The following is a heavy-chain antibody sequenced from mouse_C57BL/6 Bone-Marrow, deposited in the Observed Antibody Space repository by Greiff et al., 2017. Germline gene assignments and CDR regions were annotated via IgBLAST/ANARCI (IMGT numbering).Heavy chain of an antibody. D-gene: IGHD1-1*01. CDR1: GYTFTSYW. Sequence: QVQLQQPGAELVMPGASVKLSCKASGYTFTSYWMHWVKQRPGQGLEWIGEIDPSDSYTNYNQKFKGKSTLTVDKSSSTAYMQLSSLKSEDSAVYYCAREGFYYYGSTDYWGQGTTLTVSS. J-gene: IGHJ2*01. V-gene: IGHV1-69*01. CDR2: IDPSDSYT. CDR3: AREGFYYYGSTDY.